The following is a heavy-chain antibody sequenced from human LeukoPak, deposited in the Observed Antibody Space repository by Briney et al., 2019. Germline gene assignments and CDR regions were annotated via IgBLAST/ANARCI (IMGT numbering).Heavy chain of an antibody. CDR1: GFTFSSYE. D-gene: IGHD1-26*01. Sequence: PGGSLILSCAASGFTFSSYEMNWVRQAPGKGLEWVSYISSSGSTIYYADSVKGRFTISRDNAKNSLYLQMNSLRAEDTAVYYYAREIKSLGATDYWGQGTLVTVSS. V-gene: IGHV3-48*03. CDR2: ISSSGSTI. CDR3: AREIKSLGATDY. J-gene: IGHJ4*02.